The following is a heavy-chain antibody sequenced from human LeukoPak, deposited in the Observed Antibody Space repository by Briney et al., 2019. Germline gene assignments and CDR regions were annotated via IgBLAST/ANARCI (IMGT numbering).Heavy chain of an antibody. V-gene: IGHV3-23*01. CDR3: AKDPGPGLVRSGYSPIN. CDR2: ISGSGGST. CDR1: GFTLSSYA. Sequence: GGSLRLSCAASGFTLSSYAMSWVRQAPGKGQEWVSAISGSGGSTYYADSVKGRFTISRDNSKNTLYLLMNSLRAEDTAVYYCAKDPGPGLVRSGYSPINWGQGTLVTVSS. D-gene: IGHD3-22*01. J-gene: IGHJ4*02.